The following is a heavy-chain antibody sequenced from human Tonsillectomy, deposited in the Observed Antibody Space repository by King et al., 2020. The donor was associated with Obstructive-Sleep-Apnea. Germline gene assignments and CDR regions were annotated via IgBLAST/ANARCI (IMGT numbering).Heavy chain of an antibody. CDR1: GFTFSSYW. CDR3: ARDNGAGWYYYFDY. D-gene: IGHD6-19*01. CDR2: IKQDGREK. V-gene: IGHV3-7*03. Sequence: VQLVESGGGLVQPGGSLRLSCAASGFTFSSYWMSWVRQAPGKGLEWVANIKQDGREKYYVDSVKGRFTISRDNAKNSLYLQMNSLRAEDTAVYYCARDNGAGWYYYFDYWGQGTLVTVSS. J-gene: IGHJ4*02.